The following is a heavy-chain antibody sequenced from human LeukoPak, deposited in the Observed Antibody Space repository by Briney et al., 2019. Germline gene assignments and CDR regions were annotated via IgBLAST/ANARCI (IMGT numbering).Heavy chain of an antibody. CDR1: GFTFRSHW. CDR3: VRGKAGD. Sequence: GGSLRLSCPASGFTFRSHWTSCVRRAPGKGLEWVANIKEDGNEKHYVDSVTGRFTISRDNAKNSLYLQMNSLRVEDTAVYYCVRGKAGDWGQGTLVTVSS. J-gene: IGHJ4*02. CDR2: IKEDGNEK. D-gene: IGHD3-10*01. V-gene: IGHV3-7*03.